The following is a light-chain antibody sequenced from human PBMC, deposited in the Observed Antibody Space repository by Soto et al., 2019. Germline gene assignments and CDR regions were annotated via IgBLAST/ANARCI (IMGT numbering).Light chain of an antibody. Sequence: EIVLTQSPGTLSLSPGERATLSCRASQSLTSNYLAWYQQKPGQAPRLLIYDASSRATGIPDRFSGSGSGTDFTLTISRLEPKDFAVYYCQQYGSSRLTLGGGTKVEIK. CDR2: DAS. J-gene: IGKJ4*01. CDR1: QSLTSNY. CDR3: QQYGSSRLT. V-gene: IGKV3-20*01.